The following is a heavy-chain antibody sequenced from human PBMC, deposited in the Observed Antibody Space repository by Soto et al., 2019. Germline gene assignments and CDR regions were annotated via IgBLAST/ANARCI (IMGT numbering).Heavy chain of an antibody. Sequence: VGPQILSCTASECTFSNYARSWIRQATGKGLEWVSAISGSGGSTYYADSVKGRFTISRDKSISTAYLQWSSLKASDTAMYYCASSVATDYYYYGMDVWGQGTTVTV. V-gene: IGHV3-23*01. J-gene: IGHJ6*02. CDR2: ISGSGGST. CDR1: ECTFSNYA. CDR3: ASSVATDYYYYGMDV. D-gene: IGHD5-12*01.